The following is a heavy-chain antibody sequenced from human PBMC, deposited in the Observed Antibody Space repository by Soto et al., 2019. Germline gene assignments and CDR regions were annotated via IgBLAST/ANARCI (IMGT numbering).Heavy chain of an antibody. Sequence: QVQLVESGGGVVQPGRSLRLSCAASGFTFNSYGMHWVRQAPGKGLEWVALISYDGSDKYYPDSVKGRFTISRDNSKNTLYLQMNSLRPEDTAVYYCAKGLGQGTIPDYWGQGTLVTVSS. CDR2: ISYDGSDK. D-gene: IGHD2-21*01. J-gene: IGHJ4*02. CDR1: GFTFNSYG. V-gene: IGHV3-30*18. CDR3: AKGLGQGTIPDY.